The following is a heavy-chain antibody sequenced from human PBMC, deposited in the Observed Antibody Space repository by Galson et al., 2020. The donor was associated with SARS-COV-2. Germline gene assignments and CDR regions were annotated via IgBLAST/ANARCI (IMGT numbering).Heavy chain of an antibody. J-gene: IGHJ6*04. CDR2: IFPRDSDT. V-gene: IGHV5-51*01. D-gene: IGHD3-16*01. CDR3: ARDPGSLYYYYGMDV. CDR1: GYNFASFW. Sequence: TGGSLRLSCKGSGYNFASFWIVWVRQMPGKGLDWMGIIFPRDSDTRYSPSFQGQVTISVDKSISTAYLQWSSLKASDTATYYCARDPGSLYYYYGMDVWGKGTTVIVSS.